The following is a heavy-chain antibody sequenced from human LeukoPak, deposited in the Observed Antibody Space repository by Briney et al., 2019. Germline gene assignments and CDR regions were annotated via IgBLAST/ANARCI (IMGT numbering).Heavy chain of an antibody. Sequence: SETPSLTCAVYGGSFSGYYWSWIRQPPGKGLEWIGEINHSGSTNYNPSLKSRVTISVDTSKNQFSLKLSSVTAADTAVYYCARGRATVRPWYYYYYYMDVWGKGTTVTVSS. D-gene: IGHD4-11*01. J-gene: IGHJ6*03. CDR1: GGSFSGYY. CDR3: ARGRATVRPWYYYYYYMDV. V-gene: IGHV4-34*01. CDR2: INHSGST.